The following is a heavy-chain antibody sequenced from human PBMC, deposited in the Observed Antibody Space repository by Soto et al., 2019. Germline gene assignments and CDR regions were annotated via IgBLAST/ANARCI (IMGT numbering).Heavy chain of an antibody. CDR3: AKDRGIWFGELGKTKGYAFDI. CDR2: ISWNSGSI. D-gene: IGHD3-10*01. CDR1: GFTFNDYG. V-gene: IGHV3-9*01. Sequence: EVQLVESGGGLVQPGRSLRLSCAASGFTFNDYGMHWVRQGPGKGLEWVAGISWNSGSIGYADSVKGRFTISRDNAKKSLYLQMERLRAEDTALYYCAKDRGIWFGELGKTKGYAFDIWGQGTMVTVSS. J-gene: IGHJ3*02.